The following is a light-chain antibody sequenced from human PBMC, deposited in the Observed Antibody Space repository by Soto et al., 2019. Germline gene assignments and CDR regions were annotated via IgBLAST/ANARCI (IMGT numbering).Light chain of an antibody. Sequence: EVVLTQSPGTLSLSPGERATLSCRATQTLSRSWLAWYQHKAGQAPRLXVSGASRRDTGIHDRFSGSGSGTDFTLTISSLQSEDFAVYYCQHYHGSTITFGQGTRLENK. CDR1: QTLSRSW. CDR3: QHYHGSTIT. V-gene: IGKV3-20*01. CDR2: GAS. J-gene: IGKJ5*01.